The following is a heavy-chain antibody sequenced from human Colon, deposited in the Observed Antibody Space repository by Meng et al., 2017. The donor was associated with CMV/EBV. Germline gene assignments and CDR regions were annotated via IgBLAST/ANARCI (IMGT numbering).Heavy chain of an antibody. CDR3: ARAPYNWNDEGWFDP. CDR1: GYTFTGYY. Sequence: QGHMVQSGAEVKKPGASVKVYCKASGYTFTGYYMHWVRQAPGQGLEWMGWINPNSGGTNYAQKFQGRVTMTRDTSISTAYMELSRLRSDDTAVYYCARAPYNWNDEGWFDPWGQGTLVTVSS. J-gene: IGHJ5*02. CDR2: INPNSGGT. D-gene: IGHD1-20*01. V-gene: IGHV1-2*02.